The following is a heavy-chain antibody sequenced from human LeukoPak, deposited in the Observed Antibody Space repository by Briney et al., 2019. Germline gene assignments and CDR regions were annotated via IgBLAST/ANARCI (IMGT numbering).Heavy chain of an antibody. CDR2: ISSTGTDI. D-gene: IGHD2-8*01. J-gene: IGHJ4*02. V-gene: IGHV3-21*06. CDR3: ATLGVY. Sequence: GGSLRLSCAVSGFTFSTHNMNWVRQAPGKGLEWVSSISSTGTDINYADSVKGRFTISRDNAKNSLYLQMNSLRAEDSAVYYCATLGVYWGQETLVTVSS. CDR1: GFTFSTHN.